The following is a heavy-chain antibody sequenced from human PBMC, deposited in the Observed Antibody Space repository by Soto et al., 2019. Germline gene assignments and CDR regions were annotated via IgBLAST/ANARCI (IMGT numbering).Heavy chain of an antibody. CDR1: GYTFTSYY. D-gene: IGHD3-16*02. J-gene: IGHJ5*02. CDR3: ARYDYVWGSYRFVWFDP. V-gene: IGHV1-24*01. CDR2: FDPEDGET. Sequence: SVKVSCKASGYTFTSYYMHWVRQAPGKGLEWMGGFDPEDGETIYAQKFQGRVTMTEDTSTDTAYMELSSLRSEDTAVYYCARYDYVWGSYRFVWFDPSGQGTLVTVSS.